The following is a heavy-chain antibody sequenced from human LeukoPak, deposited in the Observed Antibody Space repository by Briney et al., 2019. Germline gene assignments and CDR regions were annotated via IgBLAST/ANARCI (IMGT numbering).Heavy chain of an antibody. CDR1: GFSFSSYA. D-gene: IGHD1-26*01. CDR3: AKKAQYNGNYPLDY. CDR2: INGRGDST. Sequence: GGSLRLSCAASGFSFSSYAMSWVRQAPGKGLEWVSGINGRGDSTVYADSVKGRFTISRDNSKNTLYLQMNSLRAEDTALYFCAKKAQYNGNYPLDYWGQGTLVTVSS. J-gene: IGHJ4*02. V-gene: IGHV3-23*01.